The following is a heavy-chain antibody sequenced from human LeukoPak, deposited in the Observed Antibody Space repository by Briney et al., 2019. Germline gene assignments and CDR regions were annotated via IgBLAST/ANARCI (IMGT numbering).Heavy chain of an antibody. Sequence: PSETLSLTCAVSGYSISSGYYWGWIRQPPGKGLEWIGSIYHSGSTYYNPSLKSRVTISVDTSKNQFSLKLSSVTAADTAVYYCARPKMATNDAFDIWGQGTMVTVSS. D-gene: IGHD5-24*01. J-gene: IGHJ3*02. CDR1: GYSISSGYY. CDR3: ARPKMATNDAFDI. V-gene: IGHV4-38-2*01. CDR2: IYHSGST.